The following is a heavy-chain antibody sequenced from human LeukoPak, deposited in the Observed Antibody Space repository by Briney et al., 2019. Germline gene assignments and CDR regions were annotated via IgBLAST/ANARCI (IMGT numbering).Heavy chain of an antibody. V-gene: IGHV4-38-2*02. J-gene: IGHJ3*02. CDR3: ARANYYDSSGYSRGAFDI. CDR1: GYSISSGFY. CDR2: IFHSGST. Sequence: SETLSLTCSVSGYSISSGFYWGWIRQPPGKGLEWLGSIFHSGSTYYNPSLKSRVTISVGTSKNQFSLKLSSVTAADPAVYYCARANYYDSSGYSRGAFDIWGQGTMVSVSS. D-gene: IGHD3-22*01.